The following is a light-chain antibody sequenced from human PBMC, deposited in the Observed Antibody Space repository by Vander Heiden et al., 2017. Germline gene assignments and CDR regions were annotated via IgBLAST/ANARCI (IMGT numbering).Light chain of an antibody. Sequence: IVMTQSPLSLPVTPGEPASSSCRSSQSLLHSNGYNYLDWYLQKPGQSPQLLIYLGSNRASGVPDRFSGSGSGTDFTLKISRVEAEDVGVYYCMQALQTPRTFGQGTKLEIK. J-gene: IGKJ2*02. CDR2: LGS. V-gene: IGKV2-28*01. CDR3: MQALQTPRT. CDR1: QSLLHSNGYNY.